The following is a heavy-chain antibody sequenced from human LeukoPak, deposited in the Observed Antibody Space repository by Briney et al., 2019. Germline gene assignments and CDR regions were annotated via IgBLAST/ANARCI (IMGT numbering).Heavy chain of an antibody. CDR3: ARGRYSSGWSITNWFDP. J-gene: IGHJ5*02. D-gene: IGHD6-19*01. V-gene: IGHV4-59*01. CDR1: GGSISSYY. Sequence: SETLSLTCTVSGGSISSYYWSWIRQPPGKGLEWIGYIYYSGSTNYNPSLKSRVTISVDTSKNQFSLKLSSVAAADAAVYYCARGRYSSGWSITNWFDPWGQGTLVTVSS. CDR2: IYYSGST.